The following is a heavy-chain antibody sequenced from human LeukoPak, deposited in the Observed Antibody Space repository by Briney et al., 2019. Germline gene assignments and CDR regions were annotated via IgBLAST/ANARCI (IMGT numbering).Heavy chain of an antibody. D-gene: IGHD3-10*01. CDR1: GGSISSSSYY. CDR2: IYYSGST. CDR3: ARVSYYGSGSYYNKQRPFGY. J-gene: IGHJ4*02. V-gene: IGHV4-39*07. Sequence: PSETLSLTCTVSGGSISSSSYYWGWIRQPPGKGLEWIGSIYYSGSTYYNPSLKSRVTISVDTSKNQFSLKLSSVTAADTAVYYCARVSYYGSGSYYNKQRPFGYWGQGTLVTVSS.